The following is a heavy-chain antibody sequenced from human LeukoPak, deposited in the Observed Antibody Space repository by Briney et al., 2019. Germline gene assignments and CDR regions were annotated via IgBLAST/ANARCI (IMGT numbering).Heavy chain of an antibody. Sequence: GGSLRLSCAASGFTFSSYSMNWVRQAPGKGLEWVGRIKSKTDGGTTDYAAPVKGRFTISRDDSKNTLYLQMNSLKTEDTAVYYCTTDRINPAYYDFWSGYYIGPTRGDYWGQGTLVTVSS. V-gene: IGHV3-15*01. CDR1: GFTFSSYS. CDR2: IKSKTDGGTT. D-gene: IGHD3-3*01. J-gene: IGHJ4*02. CDR3: TTDRINPAYYDFWSGYYIGPTRGDY.